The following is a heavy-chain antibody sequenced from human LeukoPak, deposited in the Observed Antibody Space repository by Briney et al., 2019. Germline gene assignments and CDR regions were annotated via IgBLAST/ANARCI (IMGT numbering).Heavy chain of an antibody. V-gene: IGHV3-72*01. CDR2: IRRKVNSYTT. J-gene: IGHJ4*02. CDR1: GFTFSDHY. Sequence: GGSLRLSCAASGFTFSDHYMDWVRQAPGKGLEWVGRIRRKVNSYTTEYAASVKGRFVISRDDSIDSLYLQMNSLETEDTAVYYCVRSITCHTTSCCLYYFDYWGQGTLVTVSS. D-gene: IGHD2-2*01. CDR3: VRSITCHTTSCCLYYFDY.